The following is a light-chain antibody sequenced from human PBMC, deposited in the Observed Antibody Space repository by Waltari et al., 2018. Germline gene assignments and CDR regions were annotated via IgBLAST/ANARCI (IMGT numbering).Light chain of an antibody. CDR1: QSVSRS. CDR3: QQRSSLPLYT. CDR2: EAS. V-gene: IGKV3-11*01. J-gene: IGKJ2*01. Sequence: EVVLTQSPATLSLFPGERAILSCRASQSVSRSLAWYQQKPGLAPRLPIYEASNGATGIPARFSGSGSGTDFTLTISSLEPEDFAVYYCQQRSSLPLYTFGQGTKLDLK.